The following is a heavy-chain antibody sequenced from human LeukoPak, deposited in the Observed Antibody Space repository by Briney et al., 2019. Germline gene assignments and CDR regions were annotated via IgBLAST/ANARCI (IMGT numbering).Heavy chain of an antibody. D-gene: IGHD3-10*01. Sequence: GASVKVSCKASGGTFSSYAISWVRQAPGQGLEWMGGIIPIFGTANYAQKFQGRVTITADESTSTAYMELSSLRSEDTAVYYCASSEEVKTVQLLWFGELLPNYWGQGTLVTVSS. V-gene: IGHV1-69*01. CDR2: IIPIFGTA. CDR1: GGTFSSYA. J-gene: IGHJ4*02. CDR3: ASSEEVKTVQLLWFGELLPNY.